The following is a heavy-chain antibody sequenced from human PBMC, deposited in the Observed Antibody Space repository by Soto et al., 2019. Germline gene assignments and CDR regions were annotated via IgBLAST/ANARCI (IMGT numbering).Heavy chain of an antibody. Sequence: QVQLQQWGAGLLKPSETLSLTCAVYGGSFSGYYWSWIRQPPGKGLEWIGAINHSGSTNYNPSLKSRVTISVDTSKNQFSLKLSSVTAADTAVYYCARAHRLLCFGEFPLDYWGQGTLVTVSS. V-gene: IGHV4-34*01. D-gene: IGHD3-10*01. CDR1: GGSFSGYY. CDR2: INHSGST. CDR3: ARAHRLLCFGEFPLDY. J-gene: IGHJ4*02.